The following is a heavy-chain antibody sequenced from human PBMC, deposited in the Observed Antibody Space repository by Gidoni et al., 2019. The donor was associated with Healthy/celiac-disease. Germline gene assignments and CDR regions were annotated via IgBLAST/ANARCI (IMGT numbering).Heavy chain of an antibody. D-gene: IGHD4-17*01. CDR1: GFTFSSYA. CDR3: AKDRTVTTISYGSDV. J-gene: IGHJ6*02. Sequence: EVQLLEPGGGLVQHGGSLRLPCAASGFTFSSYAMSGVRQAPGKGLEWVAAIRGSGGSTYYADSGKGRFTISRDNSKNTLYLQMNSLRSEDTAVYYFAKDRTVTTISYGSDVWGQGTTVTVSS. V-gene: IGHV3-23*01. CDR2: IRGSGGST.